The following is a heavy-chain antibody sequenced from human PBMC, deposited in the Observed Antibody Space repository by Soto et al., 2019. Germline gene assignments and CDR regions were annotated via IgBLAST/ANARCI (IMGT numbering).Heavy chain of an antibody. D-gene: IGHD2-15*01. J-gene: IGHJ6*02. CDR1: GGSFSGYY. Sequence: QVQLQQWGAGLLKPSETLSLTCAVYGGSFSGYYWTWIRQPPGKGMEWVGEIGHSGSATYSPSHQSRVTISVDTSNNQFSLRLSSVTAADTAVYYCARGGNCIVSSCPLGSHYGMDVWGQGTTVTVSS. CDR3: ARGGNCIVSSCPLGSHYGMDV. V-gene: IGHV4-34*01. CDR2: IGHSGSA.